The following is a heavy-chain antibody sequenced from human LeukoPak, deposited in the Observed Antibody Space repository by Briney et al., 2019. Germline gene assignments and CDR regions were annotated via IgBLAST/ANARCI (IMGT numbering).Heavy chain of an antibody. CDR1: GVSITSGGYY. J-gene: IGHJ4*02. Sequence: SETLSLTCTVSGVSITSGGYYWMWIRQPAGKGLEWIGHVYTSGSTKYNPSLKTPVSISLDTSKNHFSLKVDSVTAADTAVYYCARASGIEDYWGQGTLVTVHS. CDR3: ARASGIEDY. V-gene: IGHV4-61*09. CDR2: VYTSGST. D-gene: IGHD3-10*01.